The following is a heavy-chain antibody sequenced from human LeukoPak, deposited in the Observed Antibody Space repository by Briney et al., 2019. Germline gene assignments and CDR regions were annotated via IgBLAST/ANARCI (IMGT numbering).Heavy chain of an antibody. V-gene: IGHV5-51*01. D-gene: IGHD5-18*01. CDR2: IDPSDSET. J-gene: IGHJ4*02. CDR3: ARQTAMGRSGDY. CDR1: GYSFTSYW. Sequence: GESLKISCKASGYSFTSYWIGWVRQMPGKGLEWMGIIDPSDSETRYTPSFQGQVTISVDKSLTTAYLQWNSLKASDTAMYYCARQTAMGRSGDYWGQGALVTVSS.